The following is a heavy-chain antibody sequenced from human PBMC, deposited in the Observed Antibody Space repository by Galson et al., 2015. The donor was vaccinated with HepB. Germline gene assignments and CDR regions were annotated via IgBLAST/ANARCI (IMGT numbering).Heavy chain of an antibody. CDR1: GFTFSGYV. CDR3: VRDLPGITIFGAMAV. J-gene: IGHJ6*02. CDR2: ISGGADRT. Sequence: SLRLSCAASGFTFSGYVLSWVRQAPGKGLQWVSSISGGADRTYYTDSVKGRFTISRDNTKNTLYLQMKSLRAEDTAIYYCVRDLPGITIFGAMAVWGQGTTVTVSS. D-gene: IGHD3-3*01. V-gene: IGHV3-23*01.